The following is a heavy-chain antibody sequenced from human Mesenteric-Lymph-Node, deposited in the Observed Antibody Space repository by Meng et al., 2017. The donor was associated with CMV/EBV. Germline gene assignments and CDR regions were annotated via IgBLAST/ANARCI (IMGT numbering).Heavy chain of an antibody. Sequence: GSLRLSCTVSGGSLNNYYWSWIRQTPGKGLEWIGYIYASGSANYNPSLRSRVTLSVDTSKNQFSLRLSSVTAADTAVYYCARGGRNYYGSEISYYYYGMDVWGQGTTVTVSS. D-gene: IGHD3-10*01. CDR3: ARGGRNYYGSEISYYYYGMDV. CDR2: IYASGSA. J-gene: IGHJ6*02. V-gene: IGHV4-59*01. CDR1: GGSLNNYY.